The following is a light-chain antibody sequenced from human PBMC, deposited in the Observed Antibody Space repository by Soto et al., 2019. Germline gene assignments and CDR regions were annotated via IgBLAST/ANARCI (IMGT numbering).Light chain of an antibody. Sequence: QSALTQPASVSGSPGQSITISCTGTSSDVGDYNYVSWYQHHPGKAPKLMIYEVSNRPSGVSNRFSGSKSGNTASLTISGLQAADETDYYCSSYTGSSTLVFGGGTQLTVL. CDR2: EVS. J-gene: IGLJ3*02. CDR1: SSDVGDYNY. V-gene: IGLV2-14*01. CDR3: SSYTGSSTLV.